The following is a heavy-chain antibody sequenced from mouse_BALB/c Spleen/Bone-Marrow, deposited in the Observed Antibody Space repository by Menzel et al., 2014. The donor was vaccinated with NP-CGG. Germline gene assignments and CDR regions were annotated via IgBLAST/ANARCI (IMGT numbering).Heavy chain of an antibody. J-gene: IGHJ4*01. CDR2: IYPSDSYT. D-gene: IGHD3-3*01. Sequence: QVQLQQSGAELVRPGASVKLSCKASGYTFTSYWINWVKQRPGQGLEWIGNIYPSDSYTNYNQKFKDKATLTVDKSSSTAYMQLSSPTSEDSAVYCCTRRGTGNAMDYWGQGTSVTVSS. CDR1: GYTFTSYW. CDR3: TRRGTGNAMDY. V-gene: IGHV1-69*02.